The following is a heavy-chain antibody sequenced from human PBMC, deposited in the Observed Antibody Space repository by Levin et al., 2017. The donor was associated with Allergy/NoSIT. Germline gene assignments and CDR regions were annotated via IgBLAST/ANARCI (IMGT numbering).Heavy chain of an antibody. V-gene: IGHV3-74*01. J-gene: IGHJ6*02. CDR2: INSDVSNT. CDR1: GFTFSSYW. D-gene: IGHD2-2*02. Sequence: GGSLRLSCAASGFTFSSYWMHWVRQAPGKGLVWVSRINSDVSNTNYADSVKGRFTISRDNAKNTLYLQMNSLRAEDTAVYYCARQVVVPAAILGAYYYYGMDVWGQGTTVTVSS. CDR3: ARQVVVPAAILGAYYYYGMDV.